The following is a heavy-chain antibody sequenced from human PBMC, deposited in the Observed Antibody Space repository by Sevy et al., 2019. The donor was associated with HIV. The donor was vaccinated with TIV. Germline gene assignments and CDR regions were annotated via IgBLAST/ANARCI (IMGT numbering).Heavy chain of an antibody. CDR1: GGSIRSYY. D-gene: IGHD3-16*02. Sequence: SETLSLTCTVSGGSIRSYYWSWIRQPRGKGLEWIGYINYSGSTNYNPSLKSRVTISVDTSKNQFSLKLSSVTAADTAVYYCARGGSNHDYVWGSYRFDYWGQGTLVTVSS. CDR2: INYSGST. CDR3: ARGGSNHDYVWGSYRFDY. J-gene: IGHJ4*02. V-gene: IGHV4-59*13.